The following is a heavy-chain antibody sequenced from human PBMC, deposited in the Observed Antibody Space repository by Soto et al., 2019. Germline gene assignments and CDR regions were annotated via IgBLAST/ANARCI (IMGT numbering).Heavy chain of an antibody. J-gene: IGHJ4*02. Sequence: QVQLVESGGGVVQPGRSPRLSCAASGFTFSSNGMHWVRQAPGKGLEWVAIISYDGSNKYYADSVRGRFTISRDNSKNTLFLQMNSLRAEDTAVYYCAKDRYSGSPKYSYYFDSWGQGTLVTVSS. D-gene: IGHD1-26*01. CDR1: GFTFSSNG. V-gene: IGHV3-30*18. CDR2: ISYDGSNK. CDR3: AKDRYSGSPKYSYYFDS.